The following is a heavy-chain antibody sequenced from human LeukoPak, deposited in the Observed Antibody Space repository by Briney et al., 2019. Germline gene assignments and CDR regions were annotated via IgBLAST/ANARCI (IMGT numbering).Heavy chain of an antibody. D-gene: IGHD6-13*01. Sequence: GGSLRLSCAASGFTVSSNYMSWVRQAPGKGLEWVSVIYSGGSTYYADSVKGRFTISRDNSKNTLYLQMNSLRAEDTALYYCAKDIRMAAAAGNYFDYWGQGTLVTVSS. CDR3: AKDIRMAAAAGNYFDY. J-gene: IGHJ4*02. CDR2: IYSGGST. CDR1: GFTVSSNY. V-gene: IGHV3-53*05.